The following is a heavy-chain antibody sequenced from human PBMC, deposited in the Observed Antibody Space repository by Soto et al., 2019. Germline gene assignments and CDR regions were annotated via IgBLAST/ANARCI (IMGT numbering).Heavy chain of an antibody. CDR3: ARDGGLLWFGELALISNWFDP. J-gene: IGHJ5*02. CDR2: INPSGGST. Sequence: GASVKVSCKASGYTFASYYMHWGRQAPGQGLEWMGIINPSGGSTSYAQKFQGRVTMTRDTSTSTVYMELSSLRSEDTAVYYCARDGGLLWFGELALISNWFDPWGQGTLVTVSS. D-gene: IGHD3-10*01. V-gene: IGHV1-46*01. CDR1: GYTFASYY.